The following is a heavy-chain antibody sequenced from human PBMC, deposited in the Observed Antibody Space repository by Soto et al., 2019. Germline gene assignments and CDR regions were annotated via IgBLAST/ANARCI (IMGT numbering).Heavy chain of an antibody. J-gene: IGHJ5*02. Sequence: PSETLSLTCTVSGGSISSYYWSWIRQPAGKGLEWIGRIYTSGSTNYNPSLTSRVTMSVDTSKNQFSLKLSSVTAADTAVYYCARDLPEPTYYDILTGLGNWFDPWGQGTLVTVSS. CDR2: IYTSGST. CDR1: GGSISSYY. D-gene: IGHD3-9*01. V-gene: IGHV4-4*07. CDR3: ARDLPEPTYYDILTGLGNWFDP.